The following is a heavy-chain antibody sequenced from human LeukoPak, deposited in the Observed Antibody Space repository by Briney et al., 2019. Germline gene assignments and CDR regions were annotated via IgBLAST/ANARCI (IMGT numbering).Heavy chain of an antibody. Sequence: SETLSLTCTVSGVSVTSGTFYWAWLRQPAGKGLEWIATVYYTGSTYYNPSLKSRVTISMDTSKNHFSLQLRSVVAPDTAVYYCARHSGSGSLSRPFDPWGQGTLVTVSS. CDR1: GVSVTSGTFY. V-gene: IGHV4-39*02. D-gene: IGHD3-10*01. CDR3: ARHSGSGSLSRPFDP. CDR2: VYYTGST. J-gene: IGHJ5*02.